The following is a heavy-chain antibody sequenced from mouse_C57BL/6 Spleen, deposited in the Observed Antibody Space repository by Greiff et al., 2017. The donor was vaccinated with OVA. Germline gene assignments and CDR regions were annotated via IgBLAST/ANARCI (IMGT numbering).Heavy chain of an antibody. J-gene: IGHJ2*01. CDR1: GYSITSGYY. CDR3: AREISYYGSKGYFDY. D-gene: IGHD1-1*01. V-gene: IGHV3-6*01. CDR2: ISYDGSN. Sequence: VQLKESGPGLVKPSQSLSLTCSVTGYSITSGYYWNWIRQFPGNKLEWMGYISYDGSNNYNPSLKNRISITRDTSKNQFFLKLNSVTTEDTATYYCAREISYYGSKGYFDYWGQGTTLTVSS.